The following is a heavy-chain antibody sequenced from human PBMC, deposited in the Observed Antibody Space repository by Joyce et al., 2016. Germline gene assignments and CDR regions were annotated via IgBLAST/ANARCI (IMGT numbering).Heavy chain of an antibody. CDR3: ARNGGWYRLDP. CDR1: GFTFSIYW. V-gene: IGHV3-7*01. J-gene: IGHJ5*02. D-gene: IGHD3-16*02. Sequence: EVEVVESGGGLVQPGESPRLSCVASGFTFSIYWMTWVRQSPGKGLGWVDDINQDGSGKFYVDSVKGRFTISRDNAKNSLSLQMNSLRVEDTAVYYCARNGGWYRLDPWGQGTLVTVSS. CDR2: INQDGSGK.